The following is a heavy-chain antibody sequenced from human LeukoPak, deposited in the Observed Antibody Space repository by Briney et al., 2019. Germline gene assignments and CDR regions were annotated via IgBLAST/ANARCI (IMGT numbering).Heavy chain of an antibody. J-gene: IGHJ3*02. CDR2: IYTSGST. CDR3: ARDLRYCTNGVCYRGSDAFDI. Sequence: SETLSLTCTVSGGSISSGTYYWSWIRQPAGKGLEWIGHIYTSGSTYYNPSLKSRVTISVDTSKNQFSLKLSSVTAADTAVYYCARDLRYCTNGVCYRGSDAFDIWGQGTMVTVSS. CDR1: GGSISSGTYY. V-gene: IGHV4-61*09. D-gene: IGHD2-8*01.